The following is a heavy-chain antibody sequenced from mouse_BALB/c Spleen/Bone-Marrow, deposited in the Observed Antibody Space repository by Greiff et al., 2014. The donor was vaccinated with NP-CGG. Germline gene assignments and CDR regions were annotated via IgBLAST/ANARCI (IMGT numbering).Heavy chain of an antibody. J-gene: IGHJ4*01. Sequence: QVQLQQPGAELVRPGTSVKVSCKASGYAFTNYLIEWVKQRPGQGLEWIGVINPGSGGTNYNEKFKGKATLTADKSSSTAYVQLSSLTSDDSAVYFCARSGYGNYFYAMDYWGQGTSVTVSS. CDR2: INPGSGGT. CDR1: GYAFTNYL. D-gene: IGHD2-10*02. V-gene: IGHV1-54*01. CDR3: ARSGYGNYFYAMDY.